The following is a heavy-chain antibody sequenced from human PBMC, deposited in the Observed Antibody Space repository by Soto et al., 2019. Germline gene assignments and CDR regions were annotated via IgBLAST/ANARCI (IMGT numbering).Heavy chain of an antibody. Sequence: ESGGGVVQPGRSLRLSCAASGFSFSAYGMHWVRQAPGKGLEWVAVISYDGSDKYEADSVKGRFTISRDNSKTTLYLQMNSLRAEDTAVYYCARDLDGDYDLSYYYGMDVWGQGTTVTVSS. CDR2: ISYDGSDK. V-gene: IGHV3-30*03. D-gene: IGHD4-17*01. CDR1: GFSFSAYG. J-gene: IGHJ6*02. CDR3: ARDLDGDYDLSYYYGMDV.